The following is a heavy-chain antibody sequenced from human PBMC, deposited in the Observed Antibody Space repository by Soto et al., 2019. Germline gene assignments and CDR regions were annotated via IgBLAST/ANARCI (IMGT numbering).Heavy chain of an antibody. V-gene: IGHV4-39*07. CDR3: ARDMPFDILTGYYNAQNAFDI. CDR2: IYYSGST. D-gene: IGHD3-9*01. CDR1: GGSISSSSYY. Sequence: SETLSLTCTVSGGSISSSSYYWGWIRQPPGKGLEWIGSIYYSGSTYYNPSLKSRVTISVDTSKNQFSPKLSSVTAADTAVYYCARDMPFDILTGYYNAQNAFDIWGQGTMVTVSS. J-gene: IGHJ3*02.